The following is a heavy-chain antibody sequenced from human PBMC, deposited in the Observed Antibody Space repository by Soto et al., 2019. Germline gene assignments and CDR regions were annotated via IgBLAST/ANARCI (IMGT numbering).Heavy chain of an antibody. CDR1: QXTLSDYY. CDR3: ARLSGYYG. Sequence: LRLCVAASQXTLSDYYMIAILHAPGKRLEGVSYISSSRSTIDEEDSVNGRFTISRDNAKKSLYLQMNSLRAEDTAVYHRARLSGYYG. D-gene: IGHD3-10*01. J-gene: IGHJ6*01. CDR2: ISSSRSTI. V-gene: IGHV3-11*01.